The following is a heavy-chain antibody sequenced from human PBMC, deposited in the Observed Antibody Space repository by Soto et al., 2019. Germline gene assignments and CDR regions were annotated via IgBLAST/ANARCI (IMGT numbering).Heavy chain of an antibody. D-gene: IGHD2-15*01. CDR3: ARDRFVRDAFDI. J-gene: IGHJ3*02. Sequence: EVQLVESGGGLVQPGGSLRLSCAASGFTVSSNYMSWVRQAPGKGLEWVSVIYSGGSTYYADSVKGRFTISRDNSKNTLYLQMNSLGAEDRAVYYGARDRFVRDAFDIWGQGTMVNVSS. V-gene: IGHV3-66*01. CDR2: IYSGGST. CDR1: GFTVSSNY.